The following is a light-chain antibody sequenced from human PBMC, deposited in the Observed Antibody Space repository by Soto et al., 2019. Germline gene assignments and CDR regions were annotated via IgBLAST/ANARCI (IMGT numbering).Light chain of an antibody. CDR3: QQYDSVPYT. J-gene: IGKJ2*01. CDR2: KAS. CDR1: QTINSW. Sequence: DIQMTQSPSTLSASVGDRVTITCRASQTINSWLAWYQQKPGKAPRLLIYKASSLESGVPSRFSGSGSGTEFTLTISSLQPDDFATYNCQQYDSVPYTFGQGTK. V-gene: IGKV1-5*03.